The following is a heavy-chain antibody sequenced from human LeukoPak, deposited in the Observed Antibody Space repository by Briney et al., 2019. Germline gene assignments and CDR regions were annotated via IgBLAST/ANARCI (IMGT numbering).Heavy chain of an antibody. CDR2: ISGSGGST. J-gene: IGHJ4*02. D-gene: IGHD3-22*01. CDR1: GFTFSSYA. Sequence: TGGSLRLSCAASGFTFSSYAMSWVRQAPGKGLEWVSAISGSGGSTYYADSVKGRFTISRDNSKNTLYLQMNSLRAEDTAVYYCARSFTYYFDRSGFYYGDYWGQGTLVTVSS. CDR3: ARSFTYYFDRSGFYYGDY. V-gene: IGHV3-23*01.